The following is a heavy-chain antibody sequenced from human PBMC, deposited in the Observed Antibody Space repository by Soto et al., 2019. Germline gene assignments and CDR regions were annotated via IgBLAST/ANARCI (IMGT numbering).Heavy chain of an antibody. V-gene: IGHV3-23*01. J-gene: IGHJ4*02. CDR1: GFTFSNYR. D-gene: IGHD3-10*01. CDR3: AKDYWHFGSDPLDY. Sequence: PGGSLRLSCAASGFTFSNYRMSWVRQAPGKGLYWVSTISGGGSTTYYADSVQGRFAVSRDNSNNTLYLQMNSLRAEDTAVYYCAKDYWHFGSDPLDYWGLGTLVTVSS. CDR2: ISGGGSTT.